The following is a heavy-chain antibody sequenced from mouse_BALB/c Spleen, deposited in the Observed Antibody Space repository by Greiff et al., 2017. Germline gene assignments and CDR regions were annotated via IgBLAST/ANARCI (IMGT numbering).Heavy chain of an antibody. CDR2: INSNGGST. J-gene: IGHJ4*01. CDR1: GFTFSSYG. Sequence: DVKLVESGGGLVQPGGSLKLSCAASGFTFSSYGMSWVRQTPDKRLELVATINSNGGSTYYPDSVKGRFTISRDNAKNTLYLQMSSLKSEDTAMYYCARRLGNYAMDYWGQGTSVTVSS. V-gene: IGHV5-6-3*01. CDR3: ARRLGNYAMDY. D-gene: IGHD4-1*01.